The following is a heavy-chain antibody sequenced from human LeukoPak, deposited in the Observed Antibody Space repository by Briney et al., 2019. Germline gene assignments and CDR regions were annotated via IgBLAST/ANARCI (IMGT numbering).Heavy chain of an antibody. D-gene: IGHD3-16*01. CDR3: ARFTYTTRPSDV. J-gene: IGHJ6*04. V-gene: IGHV4-4*09. CDR2: IYSSGST. Sequence: PSETLSLTCSVSGGSISGYYWSWIRQPPGQTLEWIGYIYSSGSTNYNPSLQSRVTMSVDTSMNQFSLRLSSVTAADTAVYYCARFTYTTRPSDVWGKGTTVNVSS. CDR1: GGSISGYY.